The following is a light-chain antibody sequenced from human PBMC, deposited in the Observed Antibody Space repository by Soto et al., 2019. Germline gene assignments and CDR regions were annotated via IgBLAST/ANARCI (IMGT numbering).Light chain of an antibody. Sequence: EIVMTQSPATLSVSPGERATLSCRASQSVSSSLAWYQQKPGQAPRPLIYGASTRATGIPARFSGSGSGTEFTLTISSLQSEDFAVYYCQQYNDWFMYTFGQGTKLEI. CDR3: QQYNDWFMYT. CDR2: GAS. J-gene: IGKJ2*01. CDR1: QSVSSS. V-gene: IGKV3-15*01.